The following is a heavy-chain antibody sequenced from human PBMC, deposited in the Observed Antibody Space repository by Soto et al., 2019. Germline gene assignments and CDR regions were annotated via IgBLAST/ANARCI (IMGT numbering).Heavy chain of an antibody. CDR1: GGSISSSSYY. V-gene: IGHV4-39*01. CDR2: IYYSGST. J-gene: IGHJ3*02. Sequence: SETLSLTCTVSGGSISSSSYYWGWIRQPPGKGLEWIGSIYYSGSTYYNPSLKSRVTISVDTSKNQFSLKLSSVTAADTAVYYCARPGDGTSHDAFDIWGQGTMFTVSS. CDR3: ARPGDGTSHDAFDI.